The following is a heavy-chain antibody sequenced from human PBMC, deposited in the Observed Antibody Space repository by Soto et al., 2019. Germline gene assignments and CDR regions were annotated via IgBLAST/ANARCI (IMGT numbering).Heavy chain of an antibody. CDR2: INPNSGGT. J-gene: IGHJ6*02. CDR1: GYTFTDYY. CDR3: ARDSRYSSGWYTPFYYYYYGMDV. D-gene: IGHD6-19*01. V-gene: IGHV1-2*02. Sequence: ASVRVSCKASGYTFTDYYIYWMRQAPGQGLEWMGWINPNSGGTHSAQKFQGRVTMTMDTSVSTAFMELSRLRSDDTAVYYCARDSRYSSGWYTPFYYYYYGMDVWGQGTTVTVSS.